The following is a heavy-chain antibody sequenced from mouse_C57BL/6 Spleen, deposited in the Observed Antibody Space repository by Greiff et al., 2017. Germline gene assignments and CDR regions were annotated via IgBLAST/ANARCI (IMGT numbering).Heavy chain of an antibody. CDR3: AQDYGSRDPAY. CDR1: GYTFTSYW. V-gene: IGHV1-50*01. D-gene: IGHD1-1*01. CDR2: IDPSDSYT. Sequence: QVQLQQPGAELVKPGASVKLSCKASGYTFTSYWMQWVKQRPGQGLEWIGEIDPSDSYTNYNQKFKGKATLTVDTSSSTAYMQLSSLTSEDSAVYYCAQDYGSRDPAYWGQGTLVTVSA. J-gene: IGHJ3*01.